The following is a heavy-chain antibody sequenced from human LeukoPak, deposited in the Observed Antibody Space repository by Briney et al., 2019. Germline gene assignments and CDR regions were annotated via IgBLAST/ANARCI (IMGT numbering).Heavy chain of an antibody. J-gene: IGHJ4*02. V-gene: IGHV1-69*13. CDR1: GGTFSSYA. D-gene: IGHD5-12*01. Sequence: SVKVSCKASGGTFSSYAISWVRQAPGQGLEWMGGIIPIFGTANYAQKFQGIVTITADESTSTAYMELSSLRSEDTAVYYCARDRGLSGYDLDYWGQGTLVTVSS. CDR3: ARDRGLSGYDLDY. CDR2: IIPIFGTA.